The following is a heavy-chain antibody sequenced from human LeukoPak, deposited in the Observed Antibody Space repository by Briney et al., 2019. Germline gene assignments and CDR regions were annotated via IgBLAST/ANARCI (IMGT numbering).Heavy chain of an antibody. J-gene: IGHJ4*02. V-gene: IGHV5-51*01. Sequence: LGESPHISCKGSGYSFTSYWIGWVRPVPGKGLGLMGIIYPGDFDTRYSPSFQGQVTISADKSISTAYLQWSSLKASDTAMYYCARRISGSCLDYWGQGPLVIV. CDR1: GYSFTSYW. D-gene: IGHD1-26*01. CDR3: ARRISGSCLDY. CDR2: IYPGDFDT.